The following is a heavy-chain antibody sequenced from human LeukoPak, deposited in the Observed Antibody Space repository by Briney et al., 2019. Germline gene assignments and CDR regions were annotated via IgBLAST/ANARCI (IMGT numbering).Heavy chain of an antibody. J-gene: IGHJ5*02. D-gene: IGHD3-22*01. V-gene: IGHV4-59*01. CDR3: AREPGFDSSGYLNWFDP. CDR1: GGSISSYY. Sequence: SETLSLTCTVSGGSISSYYWTWIRQPPGKGLEWIGYISYSGTTTYNPSLKSRVTISVDTSKNQLSLKLSSVTAADTAVYYCAREPGFDSSGYLNWFDPWGQGTLVTVSS. CDR2: ISYSGTT.